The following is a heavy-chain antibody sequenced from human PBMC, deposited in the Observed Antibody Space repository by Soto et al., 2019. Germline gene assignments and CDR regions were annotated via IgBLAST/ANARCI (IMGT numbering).Heavy chain of an antibody. J-gene: IGHJ4*02. CDR3: ARDLPIVGTTTWDY. V-gene: IGHV1-2*02. CDR2: INPNNGGT. CDR1: GYAFTGYY. D-gene: IGHD1-26*01. Sequence: ASVKVSCKASGYAFTGYYIHWVRQAPGQGLEWMGWINPNNGGTNYVQKFQGRVTMTRDTSISTAYMELRRLTSDDTAVYYCARDLPIVGTTTWDYWGQGTLVTVSS.